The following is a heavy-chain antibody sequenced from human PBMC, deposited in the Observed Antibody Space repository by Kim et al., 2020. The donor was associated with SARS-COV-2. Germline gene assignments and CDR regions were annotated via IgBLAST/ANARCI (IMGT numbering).Heavy chain of an antibody. Sequence: GGSLRLSCAASGFTFSDYYMSWIRQAPGKGLEWVSYISSSSSYTNYADSVKGRFTISRDNAKNSLYLQMNSLRAEDTAVFYCARGQWIHNWFDPWGQGTLVTVSS. CDR2: ISSSSSYT. CDR3: ARGQWIHNWFDP. J-gene: IGHJ5*02. CDR1: GFTFSDYY. D-gene: IGHD5-18*01. V-gene: IGHV3-11*06.